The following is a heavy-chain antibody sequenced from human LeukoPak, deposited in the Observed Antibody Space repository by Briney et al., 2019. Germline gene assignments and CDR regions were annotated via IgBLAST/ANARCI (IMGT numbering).Heavy chain of an antibody. V-gene: IGHV1-18*01. J-gene: IGHJ5*02. Sequence: ASVKVSCKASDYTFTSYGISWVRQAPGQGLEWMGWISAYNGNTNYAQKLQGRVTMTTDTSTSTAYMELRSLRSDDTAVYYCARDTTAYDILSPVMFDPWGQGTLVTVSS. D-gene: IGHD3-9*01. CDR2: ISAYNGNT. CDR3: ARDTTAYDILSPVMFDP. CDR1: DYTFTSYG.